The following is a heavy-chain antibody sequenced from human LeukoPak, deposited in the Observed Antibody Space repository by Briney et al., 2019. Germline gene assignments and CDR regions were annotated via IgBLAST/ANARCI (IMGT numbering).Heavy chain of an antibody. CDR3: ARDYCSSTSCLFDY. CDR1: GYTLTELS. V-gene: IGHV1-24*01. J-gene: IGHJ4*02. Sequence: GASVKVSCKVSGYTLTELSMHWVRQAPGKGLEWMGGFDPEDGETIYAQKFQGRVTMTEDTSTDTAYMELSRLRSDDPAVYYCARDYCSSTSCLFDYWGQGTLVTVSS. CDR2: FDPEDGET. D-gene: IGHD2-2*01.